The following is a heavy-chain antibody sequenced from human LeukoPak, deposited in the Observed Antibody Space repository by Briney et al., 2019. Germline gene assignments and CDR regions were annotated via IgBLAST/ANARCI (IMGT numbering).Heavy chain of an antibody. D-gene: IGHD2-21*02. V-gene: IGHV3-30*18. CDR1: GFTFSSYG. Sequence: PGRSLRLSCAASGFTFSSYGMHWVRQAPGKRQERVAVISYDGSNKYYADSVKGRYTISRDNSKNTLYLQMNSLRAEDTAVYYCAKVYCGGDCYKTHHFDYWGQGTLVTVSS. CDR3: AKVYCGGDCYKTHHFDY. J-gene: IGHJ4*02. CDR2: ISYDGSNK.